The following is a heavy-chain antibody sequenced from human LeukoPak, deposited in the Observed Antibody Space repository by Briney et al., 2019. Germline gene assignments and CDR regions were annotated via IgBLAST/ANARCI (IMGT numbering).Heavy chain of an antibody. V-gene: IGHV3-53*01. CDR3: ARDRSSGYYYGMDV. D-gene: IGHD6-6*01. J-gene: IGHJ6*02. CDR1: GFTVSSNY. Sequence: GGSLRLSCAASGFTVSSNYMSWVRQAPGKGLEWVSVIYSGGSTYYADSVKGRFTISRDNSKNMLYLQMNSLRAEDTAVYYCARDRSSGYYYGMDVWGQGTTVTVSS. CDR2: IYSGGST.